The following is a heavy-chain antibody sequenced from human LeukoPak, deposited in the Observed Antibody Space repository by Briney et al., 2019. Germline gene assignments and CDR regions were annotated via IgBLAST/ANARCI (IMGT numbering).Heavy chain of an antibody. CDR1: GYSFTKYW. J-gene: IGHJ3*02. CDR2: ICPRDSNV. Sequence: GESLKISCKGSGYSFTKYWIGLVRQMPGKGLEWMGVICPRDSNVRYSPSFQGQVTISADKSISTAYLQWSSLKASDTAMYYCARHLVPGQSSAFDIWGQGTMVTVSS. V-gene: IGHV5-51*01. D-gene: IGHD3-10*01. CDR3: ARHLVPGQSSAFDI.